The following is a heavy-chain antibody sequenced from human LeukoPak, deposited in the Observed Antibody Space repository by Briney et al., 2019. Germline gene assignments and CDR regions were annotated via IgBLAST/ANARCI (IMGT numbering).Heavy chain of an antibody. Sequence: SETLSLTCTVSGGSISSYYWSWIRQPPGKGLEWIGYIYYSGSTNYNPSLKRRVTISVDTSKNQFSLKLSSVTAADTAVYYCARVWPPWQRRLDYWGQGTLVTVSS. CDR2: IYYSGST. V-gene: IGHV4-59*01. CDR1: GGSISSYY. D-gene: IGHD6-25*01. J-gene: IGHJ4*02. CDR3: ARVWPPWQRRLDY.